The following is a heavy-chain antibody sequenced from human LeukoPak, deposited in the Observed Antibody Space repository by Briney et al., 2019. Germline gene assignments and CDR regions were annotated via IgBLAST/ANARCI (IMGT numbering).Heavy chain of an antibody. D-gene: IGHD3-9*01. CDR3: ARTTRSYDILTGYRNYYYGMDV. Sequence: GASVKVSCKASGYTFTSYGISWVRQAPGQGLEWMGWISAYYGNTNYAQKFQGRVTMTRNTSISTAYMELSSLRSEDTAVYYCARTTRSYDILTGYRNYYYGMDVWGQGTTVTVSS. V-gene: IGHV1-18*01. CDR2: ISAYYGNT. CDR1: GYTFTSYG. J-gene: IGHJ6*02.